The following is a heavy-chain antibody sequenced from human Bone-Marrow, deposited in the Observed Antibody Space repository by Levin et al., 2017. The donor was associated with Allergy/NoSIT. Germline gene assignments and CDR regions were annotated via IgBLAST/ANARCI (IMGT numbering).Heavy chain of an antibody. CDR3: ARMVRVVITPFDF. V-gene: IGHV2-70*01. D-gene: IGHD3-10*01. J-gene: IGHJ3*01. CDR2: IDWDDDT. Sequence: QTLSLTCTVSGFSLSTSAMCVGWIRQPPGKALEWLALIDWDDDTYYSASLKTRLTISKDASKNQVVLTMTNMDPVDTATYYCARMVRVVITPFDFWGQGTVVTVAS. CDR1: GFSLSTSAMC.